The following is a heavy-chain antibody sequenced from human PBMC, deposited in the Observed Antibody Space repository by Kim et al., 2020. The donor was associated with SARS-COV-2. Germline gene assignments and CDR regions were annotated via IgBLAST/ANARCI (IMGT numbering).Heavy chain of an antibody. J-gene: IGHJ6*02. Sequence: GGSLRLSCAASGFTFSSYAMSWVRQAPGKGLEWVSAISGSGGSTYYADSVKGRFTISRDNSKNTLYLQMNSLRAEDTAVYYCAKSPHYDILTGYSGMDVWGQRTTGTLPS. CDR3: AKSPHYDILTGYSGMDV. CDR2: ISGSGGST. CDR1: GFTFSSYA. V-gene: IGHV3-23*01. D-gene: IGHD3-9*01.